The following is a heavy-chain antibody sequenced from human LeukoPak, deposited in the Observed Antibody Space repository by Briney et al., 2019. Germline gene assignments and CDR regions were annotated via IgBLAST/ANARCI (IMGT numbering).Heavy chain of an antibody. Sequence: GGSLRLSGAASGFTFDDYAMHWVGHAPGKGLEGVSSISWNSGTIVYADSVKGRFTSSRDNAKNSLYLQMTSLTAEDMALYYCAKDLYRGEATAMVTFDYWGQGTLVTVSS. V-gene: IGHV3-9*03. CDR3: AKDLYRGEATAMVTFDY. D-gene: IGHD5-18*01. CDR2: ISWNSGTI. CDR1: GFTFDDYA. J-gene: IGHJ4*02.